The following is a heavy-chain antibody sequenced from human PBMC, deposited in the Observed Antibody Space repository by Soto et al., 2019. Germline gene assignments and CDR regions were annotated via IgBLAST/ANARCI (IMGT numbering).Heavy chain of an antibody. CDR2: IYYSGST. CDR1: GGSISSYY. V-gene: IGHV4-59*01. D-gene: IGHD3-3*01. CDR3: ARARITIFGVVSYGMDV. J-gene: IGHJ6*02. Sequence: SETLSLTCTVSGGSISSYYWSWIRQPPGKGLEWIGYIYYSGSTNYNPSLKSRVTISVDTSKNQFSLKLSSVTAADTAVYYCARARITIFGVVSYGMDVWGQGTTVTVSS.